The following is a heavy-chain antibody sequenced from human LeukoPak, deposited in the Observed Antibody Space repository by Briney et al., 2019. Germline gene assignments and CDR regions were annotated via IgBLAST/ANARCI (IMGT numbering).Heavy chain of an antibody. CDR3: AKDRAVGGLVVVAVGGMDV. CDR2: ISGSGGST. J-gene: IGHJ6*02. V-gene: IGHV3-23*01. D-gene: IGHD2-15*01. Sequence: GGSLRLSCAASGFTFSIYAMSWVRHAPGKGLEWVSAISGSGGSTYYADSVKGRFTISRDNSKNTLYLQMNSLRAEDTPVYYCAKDRAVGGLVVVAVGGMDVWGQGTTVTVSS. CDR1: GFTFSIYA.